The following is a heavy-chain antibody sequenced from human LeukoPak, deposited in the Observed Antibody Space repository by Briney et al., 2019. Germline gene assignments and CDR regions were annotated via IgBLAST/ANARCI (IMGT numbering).Heavy chain of an antibody. V-gene: IGHV4-39*01. CDR2: IYYSGST. D-gene: IGHD1-1*01. J-gene: IGHJ4*02. CDR3: ARLYNWNDNY. Sequence: PSETLSLTCTVSGGSISSSIYYWGWIRQPPGKGLEWIGSIYYSGSTYYNPSLKSRVTISVDTSKNQFSLKLSSVTAADTAVYYCARLYNWNDNYWGQGTLVTVSS. CDR1: GGSISSSIYY.